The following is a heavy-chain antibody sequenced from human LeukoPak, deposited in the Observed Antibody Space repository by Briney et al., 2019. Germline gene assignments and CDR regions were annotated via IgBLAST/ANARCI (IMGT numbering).Heavy chain of an antibody. V-gene: IGHV3-21*01. CDR3: ARPSNEGQWLVSQGVDY. Sequence: GGSLRLSCAASGFTFSSYSMNWVRQAPGKGLDWVSSISSSSSSIYYADSVKGRFTISRDNAKNSLYLQMNSLRAEDTAVYYCARPSNEGQWLVSQGVDYWGQGTLVTVSS. CDR1: GFTFSSYS. CDR2: ISSSSSSI. D-gene: IGHD6-19*01. J-gene: IGHJ4*02.